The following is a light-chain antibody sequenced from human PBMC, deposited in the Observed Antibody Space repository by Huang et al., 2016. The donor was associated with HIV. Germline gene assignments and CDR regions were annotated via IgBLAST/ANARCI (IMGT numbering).Light chain of an antibody. CDR3: QQYNTFT. V-gene: IGKV1-5*03. CDR1: QSVSTR. J-gene: IGKJ3*01. CDR2: EAS. Sequence: DIQMTQSPSNLSAAIGDRVTITCRASQSVSTRLAWYQQKPGKAPRLLIQEASSLESGVPSRFSGSGSGTEFTLTISSLQPDDSATYSCQQYNTFTFGPGTKVDI.